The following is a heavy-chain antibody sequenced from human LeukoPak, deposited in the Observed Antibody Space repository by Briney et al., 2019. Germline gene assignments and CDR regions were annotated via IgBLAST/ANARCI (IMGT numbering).Heavy chain of an antibody. D-gene: IGHD3-10*01. CDR1: GGSFSGYY. CDR3: ASHYYGSGSYYKYDY. Sequence: LESSETLSLTCAVYGGSFSGYYWGWIRQPPGKGPEWIGEINHSGSTNYNPSLKSRVTISVDTSKNQFSLKLSSVTAADTAVYYCASHYYGSGSYYKYDYWGQGTLVTVSS. V-gene: IGHV4-34*01. CDR2: INHSGST. J-gene: IGHJ4*02.